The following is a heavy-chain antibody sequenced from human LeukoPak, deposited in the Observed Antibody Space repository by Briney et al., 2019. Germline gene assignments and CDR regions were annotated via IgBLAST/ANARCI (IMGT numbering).Heavy chain of an antibody. D-gene: IGHD3-22*01. CDR2: ISSSGIT. Sequence: PGGSLRLSCAASGFTFSSYGMHWVRQAPGKGLEWVAAISSSGITYSADSVKGRFTISRDNSKNMVCLQMNSLRAEDTAVYYCARGGDSSGSIRSAFDIWGQGTMVTVSS. V-gene: IGHV3-NL1*01. CDR3: ARGGDSSGSIRSAFDI. CDR1: GFTFSSYG. J-gene: IGHJ3*02.